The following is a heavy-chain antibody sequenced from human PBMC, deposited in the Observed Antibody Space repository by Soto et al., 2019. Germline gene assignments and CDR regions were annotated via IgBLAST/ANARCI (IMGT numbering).Heavy chain of an antibody. D-gene: IGHD3-10*01. CDR3: VRDLDGSGAYYTDF. V-gene: IGHV1-18*01. J-gene: IGHJ4*02. Sequence: GASVKVSCKASGYTLPNYGITWVRQAPGQGLEWMGWISAYKTNIKYAQKFQGRVTLTTGTSTSTAYMELRSLRSDDTAIYYCVRDLDGSGAYYTDFWGQGTLVTVSS. CDR1: GYTLPNYG. CDR2: ISAYKTNI.